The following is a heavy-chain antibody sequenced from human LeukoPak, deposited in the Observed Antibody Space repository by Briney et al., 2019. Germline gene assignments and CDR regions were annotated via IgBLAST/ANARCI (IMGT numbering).Heavy chain of an antibody. D-gene: IGHD1-26*01. J-gene: IGHJ4*02. Sequence: PGGSLRLSCAASGFTVSSNYMTWVRQAPGKGLEWVSIIYSGGTTYYADSVKGRFTISRDKSKNTMFLEMDSLRAEDTAVYYCGRDRYSGSYSDYWGRGTLVTVSS. CDR2: IYSGGTT. V-gene: IGHV3-53*01. CDR1: GFTVSSNY. CDR3: GRDRYSGSYSDY.